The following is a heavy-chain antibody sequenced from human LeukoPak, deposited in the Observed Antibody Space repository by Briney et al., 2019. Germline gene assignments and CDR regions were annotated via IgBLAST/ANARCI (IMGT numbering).Heavy chain of an antibody. J-gene: IGHJ4*02. CDR1: GFTFSSYS. Sequence: GGSLRLSCAASGFTFSSYSMNWVRQAPGKGLEWVAYISRSSSSKHYADSVKGRFTISRDNAKNSLYLQMNSLRDEDTAVYYCVREDPSEYGSIDYWGQGTLVTVSS. CDR2: ISRSSSSK. D-gene: IGHD3-10*01. CDR3: VREDPSEYGSIDY. V-gene: IGHV3-48*02.